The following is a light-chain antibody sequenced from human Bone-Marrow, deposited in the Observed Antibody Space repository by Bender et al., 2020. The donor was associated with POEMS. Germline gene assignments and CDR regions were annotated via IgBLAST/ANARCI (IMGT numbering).Light chain of an antibody. CDR3: QAWDSRTYVV. CDR2: QNS. J-gene: IGLJ2*01. V-gene: IGLV3-1*01. Sequence: SYELTQPPLVSVSPGQTVRITCSGDRLGDKSASWFQQRPGQSPVLVMYQNSKRPSGIPERFSGSNSGDTATLTISGTQAMDEADYYCQAWDSRTYVVFGGGTRLTVL. CDR1: RLGDKS.